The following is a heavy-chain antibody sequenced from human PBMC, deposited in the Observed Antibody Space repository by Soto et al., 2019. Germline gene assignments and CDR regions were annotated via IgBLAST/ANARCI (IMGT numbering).Heavy chain of an antibody. CDR3: ARDRTRVGYSYGYGYYYYYGMDV. CDR1: GFTFSSYA. V-gene: IGHV3-30-3*01. J-gene: IGHJ6*02. Sequence: GGSLRLSCAASGFTFSSYAMHWVRQAPGKGLEWVAVISYDGSNKYYADSVKGRFTISRDNSKNTLYLQMNSLRAEDTAVYYCARDRTRVGYSYGYGYYYYYGMDVWGQGTTVTVSS. D-gene: IGHD5-18*01. CDR2: ISYDGSNK.